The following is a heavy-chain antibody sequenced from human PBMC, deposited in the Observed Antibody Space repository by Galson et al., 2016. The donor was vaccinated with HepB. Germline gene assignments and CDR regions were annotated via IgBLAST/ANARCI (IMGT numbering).Heavy chain of an antibody. D-gene: IGHD3-3*01. CDR2: ITGSGTST. CDR1: GFTFTSYA. J-gene: IGHJ5*02. Sequence: SLRLSCAASGFTFTSYAMNWVRQAPGKGLEWVSSITGSGTSTYYADSVKGRFTISRDNFKDTLYLQMNSLRAEDTAVYYCTKEDLEWTTNWFDPWGQGTLVTVSS. V-gene: IGHV3-23*01. CDR3: TKEDLEWTTNWFDP.